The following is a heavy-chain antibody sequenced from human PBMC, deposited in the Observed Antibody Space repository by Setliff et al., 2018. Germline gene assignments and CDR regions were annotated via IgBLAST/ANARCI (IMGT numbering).Heavy chain of an antibody. J-gene: IGHJ4*02. CDR2: ISGSGGSA. Sequence: HPGGSLRLSCAASGFTFSSYAMSWVRQAPGKGLEWVSGISGSGGSAYYADAVKGRFTISRDNSKNTMSLQMNSLRAEDTAVYYCAKDGGPMVYTITDYWGQGILVTVSS. CDR1: GFTFSSYA. D-gene: IGHD2-8*01. CDR3: AKDGGPMVYTITDY. V-gene: IGHV3-23*01.